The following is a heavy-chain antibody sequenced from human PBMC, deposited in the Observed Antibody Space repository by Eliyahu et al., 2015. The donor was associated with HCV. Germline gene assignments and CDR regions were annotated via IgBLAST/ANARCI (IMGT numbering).Heavy chain of an antibody. V-gene: IGHV1-18*01. CDR2: ISVNNGNT. CDR3: ARTRGYSYGYVDY. D-gene: IGHD5-18*01. CDR1: GXTXTSXX. J-gene: IGHJ4*02. Sequence: QVQLVQSGAEVKKPGASVKVSCKTSGXTXTSXXFSWVRQAPGQGLEWMGWISVNNGNTDYAQKFQGRVTMTTDTSTSTAYMELRTLTSDDTAMYYCARTRGYSYGYVDYWGQGTLVTVSS.